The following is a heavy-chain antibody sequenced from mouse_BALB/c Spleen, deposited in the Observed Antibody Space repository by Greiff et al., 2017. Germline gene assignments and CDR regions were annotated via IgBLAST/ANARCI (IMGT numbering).Heavy chain of an antibody. D-gene: IGHD2-4*01. CDR3: ARGAITTDYAMDY. Sequence: QVQLKESGPELVRPGVSVKISCKGSSYTFTDYAMHWVKQSHAKSLEWIGVISTYYGNTNYNQKFKGKATMTVDKSSSTAYMELARLTSEDSAVYYCARGAITTDYAMDYWGQGTSVTVSS. CDR2: ISTYYGNT. CDR1: SYTFTDYA. J-gene: IGHJ4*01. V-gene: IGHV1-67*01.